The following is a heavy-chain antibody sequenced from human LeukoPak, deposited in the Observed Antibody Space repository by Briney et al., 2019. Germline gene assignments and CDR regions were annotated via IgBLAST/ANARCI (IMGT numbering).Heavy chain of an antibody. J-gene: IGHJ2*01. CDR2: ISSSSSTI. V-gene: IGHV3-48*01. CDR3: ARVQWPQWYFDL. CDR1: GFTFSSYS. D-gene: IGHD6-19*01. Sequence: PGGSLRLSCAASGFTFSSYSMNWVRQAPGKGLEWVSYISSSSSTIYYADSVKGRFTISRDNAKNSLYLQMNSLRAERTAVYYCARVQWPQWYFDLWGRGTLVTVSS.